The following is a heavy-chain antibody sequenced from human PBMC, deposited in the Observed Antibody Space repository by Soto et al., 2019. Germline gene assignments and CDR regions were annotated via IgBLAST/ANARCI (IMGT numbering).Heavy chain of an antibody. Sequence: SQTLSLTCAISGDSVSSNSAAWSWIRQSPSRGLEWLGRTFYRSKWCNDYAVSVKGRITINPDTSKNQFSLQLNSVTPEDTAVYYCAKEGGNHYYYYAMDVWGQGTTVTVS. D-gene: IGHD1-26*01. CDR1: GDSVSSNSAA. J-gene: IGHJ6*02. CDR2: TFYRSKWCN. V-gene: IGHV6-1*01. CDR3: AKEGGNHYYYYAMDV.